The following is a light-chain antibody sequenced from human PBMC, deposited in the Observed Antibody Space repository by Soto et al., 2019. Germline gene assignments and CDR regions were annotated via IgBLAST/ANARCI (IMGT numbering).Light chain of an antibody. CDR3: QQYNSYSPT. Sequence: DIQMTQSPSTLSASVGDRVTITCRASQSISTWLAWYQQEPGKAPKLLIHKASSLQSGVPSRFSGSGSGTDFTLTISSLHPDDFATYYRQQYNSYSPTFGQGTKV. CDR1: QSISTW. CDR2: KAS. V-gene: IGKV1-5*03. J-gene: IGKJ1*01.